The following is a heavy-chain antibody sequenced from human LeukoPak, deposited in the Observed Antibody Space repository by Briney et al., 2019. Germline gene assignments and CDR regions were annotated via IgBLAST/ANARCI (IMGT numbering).Heavy chain of an antibody. V-gene: IGHV1-46*01. CDR3: ARDVGEYCSSTNCYASHY. J-gene: IGHJ4*02. CDR2: INPSGGSP. Sequence: GASVKVSCKASGYTFTSYGISWVRQAPGQGLEWMGIINPSGGSPNYAQKFQGRVTMTRDMSTSTVNMELSSLRSEDTAVYYCARDVGEYCSSTNCYASHYWGQGTLVTVSS. D-gene: IGHD2-2*01. CDR1: GYTFTSYG.